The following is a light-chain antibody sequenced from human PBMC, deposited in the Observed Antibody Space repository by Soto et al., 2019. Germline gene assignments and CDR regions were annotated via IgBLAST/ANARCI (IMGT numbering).Light chain of an antibody. CDR3: CSYAGSNTFV. J-gene: IGLJ1*01. CDR1: SSDVGNYNL. CDR2: EDS. Sequence: QSALTQPASVSGSPGQSITISCTGTSSDVGNYNLVSWYQQHPAKAPKLMTYEDSKRPSGVSNRFSGSKSGNTAFLTISGLQAEDEADYYCCSYAGSNTFVFGTGTKVTVL. V-gene: IGLV2-23*01.